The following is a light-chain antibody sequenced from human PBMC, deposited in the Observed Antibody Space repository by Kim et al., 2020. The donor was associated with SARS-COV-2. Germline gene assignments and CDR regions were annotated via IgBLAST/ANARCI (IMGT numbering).Light chain of an antibody. J-gene: IGLJ1*01. CDR3: NSRDSSGNHYV. V-gene: IGLV3-19*01. CDR2: GKN. CDR1: SLRSYY. Sequence: ELTQDPAVSVALGQTVRITCQGDSLRSYYASWYQQKPGQAPVLVIYGKNNRPSGIPDRFSGSSSGNTASLTITGAQAEDEADYYCNSRDSSGNHYVFGT.